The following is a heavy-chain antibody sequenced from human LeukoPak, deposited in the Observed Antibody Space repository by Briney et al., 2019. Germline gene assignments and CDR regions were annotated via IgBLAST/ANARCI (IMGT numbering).Heavy chain of an antibody. Sequence: SETLSLTCAVYGGSFSGYYWSWIRQPPGKGLEWIGEINHSGSTNYNPSLKSRATISVDTSKNQFSLKLSSVTAADTAVYYCARDRYYGSGSYYNWGQGTLVNVSS. CDR2: INHSGST. CDR1: GGSFSGYY. J-gene: IGHJ4*02. D-gene: IGHD3-10*01. V-gene: IGHV4-34*01. CDR3: ARDRYYGSGSYYN.